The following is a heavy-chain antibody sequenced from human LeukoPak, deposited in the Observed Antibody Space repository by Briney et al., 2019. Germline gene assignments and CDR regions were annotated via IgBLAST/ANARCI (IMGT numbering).Heavy chain of an antibody. CDR2: ISSGSTI. Sequence: QAGGSLRLSCAASGFTFSSYEMNWVRQAPGKGLEWVSYISSGSTIYYADSVKGRFTISRDNAKNSLYLQMNSLRAEDTALYYCATRTILDYWGQGTLVTVSS. CDR3: ATRTILDY. V-gene: IGHV3-48*03. D-gene: IGHD1-1*01. J-gene: IGHJ4*02. CDR1: GFTFSSYE.